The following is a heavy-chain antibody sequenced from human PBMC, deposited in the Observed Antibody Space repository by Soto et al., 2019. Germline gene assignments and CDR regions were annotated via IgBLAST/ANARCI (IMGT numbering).Heavy chain of an antibody. CDR2: INPNSGGT. D-gene: IGHD6-13*01. Sequence: GASVKVSCKASGYTFTGYYMHWVRQAPGQGLEWMGWINPNSGGTNYAQKFQGWVTMTRDTSISTAYMELSRLRSDDTAVYYCARENVWEAGPFDPWGQGTLVTVSS. CDR1: GYTFTGYY. V-gene: IGHV1-2*04. J-gene: IGHJ5*02. CDR3: ARENVWEAGPFDP.